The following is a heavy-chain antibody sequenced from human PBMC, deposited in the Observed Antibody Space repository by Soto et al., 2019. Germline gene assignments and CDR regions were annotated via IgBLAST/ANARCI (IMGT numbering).Heavy chain of an antibody. Sequence: PSETLSLTCTASGGSISSYYWSWIRQPPGKGLEWIGYIYYSGSTNYNPSLKSRVTISVDTSKNQFSLKLSSVTAADTAVYYCARFDYYDSSSYLDFGPKWGQGTPVTVS. V-gene: IGHV4-59*01. CDR1: GGSISSYY. J-gene: IGHJ4*02. CDR3: ARFDYYDSSSYLDFGPK. D-gene: IGHD3-22*01. CDR2: IYYSGST.